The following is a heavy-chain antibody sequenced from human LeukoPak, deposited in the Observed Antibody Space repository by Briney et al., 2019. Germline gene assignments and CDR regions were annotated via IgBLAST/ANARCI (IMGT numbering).Heavy chain of an antibody. CDR1: GGSISSYY. J-gene: IGHJ4*02. CDR2: IYYSGNT. Sequence: PSETLSLTCTVSGGSISSYYWSWIRRPPGKGLEWIGYIYYSGNTNNNPSPKSRLTISIDTSKNQFSLKLSSVTAADTAVYYCARVGDGVFDFWGQGTLVTVSS. CDR3: ARVGDGVFDF. V-gene: IGHV4-59*01. D-gene: IGHD3-10*01.